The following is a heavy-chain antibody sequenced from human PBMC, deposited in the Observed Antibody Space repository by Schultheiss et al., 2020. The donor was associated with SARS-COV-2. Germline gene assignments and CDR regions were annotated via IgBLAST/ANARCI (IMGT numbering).Heavy chain of an antibody. V-gene: IGHV3-74*01. CDR3: ARLYDFWSGYYTPSYGMDV. Sequence: GEYLKISCAASGFTFSSYWMHWVRQAPGKGLVWVSRINSDGSSTSYADSVKGRFTISRDNAKNTLYLQMNSLRAEDTAVYYCARLYDFWSGYYTPSYGMDVWGQGTTVTVSS. J-gene: IGHJ6*02. D-gene: IGHD3-3*01. CDR1: GFTFSSYW. CDR2: INSDGSST.